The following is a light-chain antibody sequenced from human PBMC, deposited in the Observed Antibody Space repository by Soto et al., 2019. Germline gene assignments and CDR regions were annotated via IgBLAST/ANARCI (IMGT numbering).Light chain of an antibody. CDR3: QQFTSWT. Sequence: DIQMTQSPSSLSASVGDRVTITCRASQTILTYLNWYQQKPGKAPKLLIYAASSLQSGVPSRFSGGGSATDFTLTISSLQPEDFATYYCQQFTSWTFGPGTLVDVK. V-gene: IGKV1-39*01. CDR1: QTILTY. CDR2: AAS. J-gene: IGKJ1*01.